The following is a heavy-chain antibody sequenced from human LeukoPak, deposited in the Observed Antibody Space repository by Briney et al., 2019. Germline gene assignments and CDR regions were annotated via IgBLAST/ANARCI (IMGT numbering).Heavy chain of an antibody. CDR3: AKVVTGLVHAFDI. Sequence: GGSLRLSCTVSGFTVSSNSWSWVRQAPGKGLEWVSGISGSGGSTYYEDSVKGRFTISRDNSKSTLYLQMNSLRAEDTAVYYCAKVVTGLVHAFDIWGQGTMVTVSS. J-gene: IGHJ3*02. CDR2: ISGSGGST. CDR1: GFTVSSNS. D-gene: IGHD4-11*01. V-gene: IGHV3-23*01.